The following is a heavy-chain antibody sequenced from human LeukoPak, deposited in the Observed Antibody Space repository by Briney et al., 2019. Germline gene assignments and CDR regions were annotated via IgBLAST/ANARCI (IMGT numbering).Heavy chain of an antibody. J-gene: IGHJ4*02. CDR3: AKDTAQGYTFGTIEQDY. Sequence: GGSLRLSCAAPGITFSRFAMSWVRQAPGKGLEGVSVVSESGDSTHYAESVKGRFTISRDNSKNTLYLEMNRLRADDTAVYYCAKDTAQGYTFGTIEQDYWGQGTLVTVAS. V-gene: IGHV3-23*01. CDR1: GITFSRFA. CDR2: VSESGDST. D-gene: IGHD5-12*01.